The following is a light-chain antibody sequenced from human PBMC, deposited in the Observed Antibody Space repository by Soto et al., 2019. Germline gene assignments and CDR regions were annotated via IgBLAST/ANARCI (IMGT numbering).Light chain of an antibody. CDR1: LPISNY. CDR3: QHLHSYPLT. J-gene: IGKJ4*01. V-gene: IGKV1-27*01. CDR2: AAS. Sequence: DIKLTQSPSSLSASVGDRVTLTCRASLPISNYLAWYQQKPGKIPNLLIYAASTLQAGVPSRFSGSGSGTHFTLAISSLQPEDSATYYCQHLHSYPLTFGGGTKVDIK.